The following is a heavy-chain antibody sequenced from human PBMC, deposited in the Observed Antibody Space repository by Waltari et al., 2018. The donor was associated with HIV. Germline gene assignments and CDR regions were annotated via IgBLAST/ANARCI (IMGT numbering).Heavy chain of an antibody. CDR1: GGSISSSSYY. CDR3: ARHGREFGVVIMTFYFEY. D-gene: IGHD3-3*01. Sequence: QLHLQESGPGLVKPSETLSLTCTVSGGSISSSSYYWGWIRQPPGKGLEWIGSIYYTGTTYYYPALKSRVTISVDTSTNRLSLSLSSVTAADTAVYYYARHGREFGVVIMTFYFEYWGQGNLVTVSS. J-gene: IGHJ4*02. CDR2: IYYTGTT. V-gene: IGHV4-39*01.